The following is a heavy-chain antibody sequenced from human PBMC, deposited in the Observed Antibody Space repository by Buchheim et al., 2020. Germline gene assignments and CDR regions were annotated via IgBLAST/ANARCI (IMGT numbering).Heavy chain of an antibody. CDR2: IKQDGSEK. CDR3: ARDTRGLFDY. CDR1: GFTFSSFW. Sequence: VQLVESGGGLVQPGGSLRLSCAASGFTFSSFWMSWVRQAPGKGLEWVANIKQDGSEKNYVDSVKGRFTLSTDTAKNPLYLPMNSLRDEDTAVYYCARDTRGLFDYWGQGTL. J-gene: IGHJ4*02. D-gene: IGHD2-2*01. V-gene: IGHV3-7*03.